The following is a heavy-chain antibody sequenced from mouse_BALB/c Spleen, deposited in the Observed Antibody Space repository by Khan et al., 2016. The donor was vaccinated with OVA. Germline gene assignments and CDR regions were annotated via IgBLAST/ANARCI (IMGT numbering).Heavy chain of an antibody. CDR2: ISYSGST. J-gene: IGHJ3*01. V-gene: IGHV3-2*02. CDR1: GYSITSDYA. Sequence: EVQLQESGPGLVKPSQSLSLTCTVTGYSITSDYAWNWIRQFPGNKLEWMGYISYSGSTSYNPSLTSRISIIRDTSTNQFFLQLNSVTAEDTATXYCALRSYWGQGTLVTVSA. D-gene: IGHD1-1*01. CDR3: ALRSY.